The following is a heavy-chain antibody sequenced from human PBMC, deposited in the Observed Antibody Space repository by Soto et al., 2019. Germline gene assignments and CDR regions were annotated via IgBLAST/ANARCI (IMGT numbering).Heavy chain of an antibody. Sequence: GWSLTLASAACGFTVSDSYVSWSCQAPGKGLDWVSYISSSSSNTKYADSVKGRFTISRDNAKNSLYLQMNSLRAEDTAVYYCARDVYRYSSSSPYDVWGQGSTDTVTS. CDR1: GFTVSDSY. CDR2: ISSSSSNT. CDR3: ARDVYRYSSSSPYDV. D-gene: IGHD6-6*01. J-gene: IGHJ6*01. V-gene: IGHV3-11*06.